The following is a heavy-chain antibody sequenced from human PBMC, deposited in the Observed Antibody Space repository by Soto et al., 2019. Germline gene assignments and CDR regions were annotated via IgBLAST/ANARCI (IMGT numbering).Heavy chain of an antibody. Sequence: QVQLVQSGAEVKKPGSSVKVSCKASGGTFSSYAISWVRQAPGQGLEWMGGIIPIFGTANYAQKFQGRVTITADESTSKAYMELSSLRAEDTAVYYCASGSGSYEDYYYDGMDVWGQGTTVTVSS. V-gene: IGHV1-69*12. CDR1: GGTFSSYA. CDR3: ASGSGSYEDYYYDGMDV. CDR2: IIPIFGTA. D-gene: IGHD1-26*01. J-gene: IGHJ6*02.